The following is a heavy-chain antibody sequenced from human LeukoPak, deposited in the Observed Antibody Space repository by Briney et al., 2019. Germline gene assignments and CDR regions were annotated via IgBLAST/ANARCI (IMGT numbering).Heavy chain of an antibody. D-gene: IGHD3-22*01. V-gene: IGHV3-23*01. J-gene: IGHJ4*02. CDR1: GFTFHNYA. Sequence: GGSLRLSCAASGFTFHNYAMSWVRQAPGKGLEWVSAISISGDITFLADSAKGRFTISRDNSRYTLYLQMNSLRAEDAAMYYCAKDRPNYHESNGHDYRRNGDYWGQGTLVTVSS. CDR2: ISISGDIT. CDR3: AKDRPNYHESNGHDYRRNGDY.